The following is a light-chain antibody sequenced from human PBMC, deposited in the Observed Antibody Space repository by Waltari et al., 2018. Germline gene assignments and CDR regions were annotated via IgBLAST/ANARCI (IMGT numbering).Light chain of an antibody. V-gene: IGKV3-20*01. J-gene: IGKJ2*01. CDR1: QSVSSSC. CDR2: GAA. Sequence: EIVLTQSPGTLSLSPGERATLSCRASQSVSSSCLAWYQQKPGQAPRPLIYGAAGRATGIPDRFSGSGSGTDFTLTISRLEPEDFAVYYCQQYDSSLYTFGQGTKLEIK. CDR3: QQYDSSLYT.